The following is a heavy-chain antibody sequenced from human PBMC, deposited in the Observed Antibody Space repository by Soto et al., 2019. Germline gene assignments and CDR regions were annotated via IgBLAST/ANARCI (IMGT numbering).Heavy chain of an antibody. Sequence: QVQLQESGPGLVKPSQTLSLTCTVSGGSISSGDYSWSWIRQPPGKGLEWIGYIYYSGSTYYNPSLKSRVTISVDTSKNQFSLKLSSVTAADTAVYYCAREGGYCSSTSCYKWFDPWGQGTLVTVSS. J-gene: IGHJ5*02. D-gene: IGHD2-2*02. V-gene: IGHV4-30-4*01. CDR3: AREGGYCSSTSCYKWFDP. CDR1: GGSISSGDYS. CDR2: IYYSGST.